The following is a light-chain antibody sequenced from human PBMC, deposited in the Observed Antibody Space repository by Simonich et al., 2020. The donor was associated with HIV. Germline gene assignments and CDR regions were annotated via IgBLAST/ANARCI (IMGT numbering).Light chain of an antibody. Sequence: DIQMTQSPSSLSASVGDRVPITCRASQSIRTSLSWYQQKPGKAPKLLIYAASSLQSGVPSRFSGSGSGTDFTLTISSLQPEDFADYYCQQYNNWPITFGQGTRLEIK. V-gene: IGKV1-39*01. CDR3: QQYNNWPIT. J-gene: IGKJ5*01. CDR1: QSIRTS. CDR2: AAS.